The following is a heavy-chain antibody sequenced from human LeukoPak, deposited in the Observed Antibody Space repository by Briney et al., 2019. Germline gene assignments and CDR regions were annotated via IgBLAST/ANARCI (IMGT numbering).Heavy chain of an antibody. J-gene: IGHJ6*03. Sequence: PGGSLRLSCVASGFTFSNYYISWVRQAPGKGLEWVASIKQDGGEKYYVDSVKGRFTISRDNAKNSLSLQMNSLRAEDTAVYYCLREVRGYDYYYYYYTDVWGKGTTVTVSS. CDR2: IKQDGGEK. V-gene: IGHV3-7*01. CDR3: LREVRGYDYYYYYYTDV. D-gene: IGHD5-12*01. CDR1: GFTFSNYY.